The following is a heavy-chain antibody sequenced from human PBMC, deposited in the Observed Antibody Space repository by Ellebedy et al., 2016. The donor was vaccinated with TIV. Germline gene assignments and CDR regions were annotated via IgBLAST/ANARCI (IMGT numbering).Heavy chain of an antibody. J-gene: IGHJ4*02. CDR3: TKSTSRKPSLVDY. D-gene: IGHD1-14*01. Sequence: GESLKISCVASGFTFRSNAMSWVRQASGKGLEWVSAISGSGSNTNYADSVKGRFTISRDNSKNTLYLQMNSLRADDTAVYYCTKSTSRKPSLVDYWGQGTLVTVSS. V-gene: IGHV3-23*01. CDR1: GFTFRSNA. CDR2: ISGSGSNT.